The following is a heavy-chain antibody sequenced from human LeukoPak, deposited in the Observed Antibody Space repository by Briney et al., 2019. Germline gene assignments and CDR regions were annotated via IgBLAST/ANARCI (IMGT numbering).Heavy chain of an antibody. CDR1: GFTFSDYY. CDR2: ISSSGSTI. J-gene: IGHJ4*02. V-gene: IGHV3-11*01. CDR3: ARDLGYDSSGVFGY. D-gene: IGHD3-22*01. Sequence: KAGGSLRLSCAASGFTFSDYYMSWIRQAPGKGLEWVSYISSSGSTIYYADSVKGRFTISRDNAKNSLYLQMNSVRAEDTAVYYCARDLGYDSSGVFGYWGQGTLVTVSS.